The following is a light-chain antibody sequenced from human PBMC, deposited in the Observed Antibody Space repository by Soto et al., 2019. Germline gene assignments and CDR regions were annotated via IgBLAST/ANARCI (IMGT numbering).Light chain of an antibody. CDR2: DVT. CDR1: SSDVGGYIY. V-gene: IGLV2-14*01. J-gene: IGLJ1*01. Sequence: QSVLTQPASVSGSPGQSITISCTGTSSDVGGYIYVSWYQQHPGKAPKLMIYDVTSRPSGVSYRFSGSKSGNTASLTISGLQAEDEADCYCSSYTTSSSYVFGTGTKLTVL. CDR3: SSYTTSSSYV.